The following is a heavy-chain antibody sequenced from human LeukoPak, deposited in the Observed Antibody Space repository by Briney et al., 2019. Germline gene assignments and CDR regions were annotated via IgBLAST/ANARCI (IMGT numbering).Heavy chain of an antibody. CDR3: ARSQGYDSGYDPGTYYYYGMDV. D-gene: IGHD5-12*01. Sequence: SETLSLTCTVSGDSFSSVTDYWAWIRQPPGKGLEWIASGDYSGGTYYNPSLESRVAISADMSKNQFSLKLSSVTAADTAVYYCARSQGYDSGYDPGTYYYYGMDVWGQGTTVTVSS. CDR2: GDYSGGT. J-gene: IGHJ6*02. CDR1: GDSFSSVTDY. V-gene: IGHV4-39*07.